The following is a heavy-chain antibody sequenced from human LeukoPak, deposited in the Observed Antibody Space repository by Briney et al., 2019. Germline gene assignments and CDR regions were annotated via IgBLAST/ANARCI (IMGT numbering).Heavy chain of an antibody. J-gene: IGHJ4*02. Sequence: ASVKVSCKASGYTFTGYYMHWVRQAPGQGLDWMGWINPNGGGTNYAQKFQGRVTMTRDTSISTAYMELSRLRSDDTAVYYCARASNDYDSSGYYHRTYYFDYWGQGTLVTVSS. CDR2: INPNGGGT. D-gene: IGHD3-22*01. CDR1: GYTFTGYY. V-gene: IGHV1-2*02. CDR3: ARASNDYDSSGYYHRTYYFDY.